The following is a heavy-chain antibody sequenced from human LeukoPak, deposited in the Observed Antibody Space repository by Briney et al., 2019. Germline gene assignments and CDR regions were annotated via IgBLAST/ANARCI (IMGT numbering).Heavy chain of an antibody. V-gene: IGHV3-74*01. CDR3: VSFYETN. D-gene: IGHD2-2*01. CDR1: GFTFSSYV. J-gene: IGHJ4*02. CDR2: INSDGSWT. Sequence: GGSLRLSCAASGFTFSSYVMSWVRQAPGKGLVWVSHINSDGSWTGYADSVKGRFTISKDNAKNTVYLQMNNLRAEDTAVYYCVSFYETNWGRGTLVTVSS.